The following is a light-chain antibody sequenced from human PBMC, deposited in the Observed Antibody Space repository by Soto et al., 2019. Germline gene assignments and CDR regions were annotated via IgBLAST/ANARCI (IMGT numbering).Light chain of an antibody. J-gene: IGLJ1*01. CDR3: ATWNDGVFV. Sequence: QSVLTQPPSASGTPGQRVTISCSGNTSNIGRSTVTWYQQFPGAAPKLLIYGNTQRPLGVPVRFSGSKSDTSASLAISGLQSEEEADYYCATWNDGVFVFGIGTKVTVL. V-gene: IGLV1-44*01. CDR1: TSNIGRST. CDR2: GNT.